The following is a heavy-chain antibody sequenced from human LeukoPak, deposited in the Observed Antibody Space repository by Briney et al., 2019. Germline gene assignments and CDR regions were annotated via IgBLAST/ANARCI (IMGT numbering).Heavy chain of an antibody. CDR1: GFTFSSYA. CDR2: ISYDGSNK. CDR3: ARPARPYYYYYYMDV. J-gene: IGHJ6*03. V-gene: IGHV3-30*04. D-gene: IGHD6-6*01. Sequence: GGSLRLSCAASGFTFSSYAMNWVRQAPGKGLEWVAVISYDGSNKYYADSVKGRFTISRDNSKNTLYLQMNSLRAKDTAVYYCARPARPYYYYYYMDVWGKGTTVTVSS.